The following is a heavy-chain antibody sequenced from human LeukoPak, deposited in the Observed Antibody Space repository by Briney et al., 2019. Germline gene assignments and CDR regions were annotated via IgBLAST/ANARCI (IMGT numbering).Heavy chain of an antibody. V-gene: IGHV3-30*02. CDR3: VGDFDF. CDR2: IRFDGSNR. Sequence: PGGSLRLSCAASGFTFSRYDMDWVRQAPGKGLGWVAFIRFDGSNRYYVDSVKGRFTISRDNSKNTLYLQMNSLRNEDTAVYYCVGDFDFWGQGTLVTVSS. CDR1: GFTFSRYD. J-gene: IGHJ4*02.